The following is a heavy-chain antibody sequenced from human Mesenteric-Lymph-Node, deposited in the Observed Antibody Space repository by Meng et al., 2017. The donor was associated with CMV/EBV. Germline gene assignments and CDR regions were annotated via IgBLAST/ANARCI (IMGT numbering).Heavy chain of an antibody. J-gene: IGHJ6*02. CDR1: GGSFSGYY. CDR3: ARGSLRRYGYMTTVPTNYYYGMDV. CDR2: INHSGST. Sequence: SETLSLTCAVYGGSFSGYYWSWIRQPPGKGLEWIGAINHSGSTNYNPSLKSRVTISVDTSKNQFSLQLSSVTAADTAVYYCARGSLRRYGYMTTVPTNYYYGMDVWGQGTTVTVSS. D-gene: IGHD4-11*01. V-gene: IGHV4-34*01.